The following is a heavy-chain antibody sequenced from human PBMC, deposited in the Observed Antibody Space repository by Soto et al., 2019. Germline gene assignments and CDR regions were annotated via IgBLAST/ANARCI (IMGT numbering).Heavy chain of an antibody. J-gene: IGHJ5*01. CDR1: GGSVSSCSYY. CDR3: ERVTRIAAHPSVFDP. V-gene: IGHV4-61*01. Sequence: PAETLSRTCTFSGGSVSSCSYYWSWIRQPPGKGLEWIGYIYYSGSTNYNPSLKSRVTISVDTSKNQFSLKLSSVTAADTAVYYCERVTRIAAHPSVFDPWGQRTLVTVSS. CDR2: IYYSGST. D-gene: IGHD6-6*01.